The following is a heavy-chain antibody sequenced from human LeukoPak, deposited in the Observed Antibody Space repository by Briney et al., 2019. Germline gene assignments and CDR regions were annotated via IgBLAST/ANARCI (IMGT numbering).Heavy chain of an antibody. CDR1: GFTFSSYW. CDR3: ARAGAVEMATIRD. J-gene: IGHJ4*02. D-gene: IGHD5-24*01. V-gene: IGHV3-74*01. Sequence: GGSLRLSCAASGFTFSSYWMHWVRQAPGKGLVWVSRINSDGSSTSYADSVKGRFTISRDNAKNTLYLQMNSLRAEDTAAYYCARAGAVEMATIRDWGQGTLVTVSS. CDR2: INSDGSST.